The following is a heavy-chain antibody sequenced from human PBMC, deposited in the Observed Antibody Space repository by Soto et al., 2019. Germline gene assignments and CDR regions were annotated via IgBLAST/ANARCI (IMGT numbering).Heavy chain of an antibody. D-gene: IGHD1-1*01. CDR3: ANHRYNWNDWFDP. CDR2: IVYDGSNK. CDR1: GFTFHSYT. V-gene: IGHV3-30-3*01. J-gene: IGHJ5*02. Sequence: GGSLRLSCAASGFTFHSYTMSWVRQAPGKGLEWVAAIVYDGSNKYYADSVKGRFTISRDNSKNTLYLQMNSLRAEDTAVYYCANHRYNWNDWFDPWGQGTLVTVSS.